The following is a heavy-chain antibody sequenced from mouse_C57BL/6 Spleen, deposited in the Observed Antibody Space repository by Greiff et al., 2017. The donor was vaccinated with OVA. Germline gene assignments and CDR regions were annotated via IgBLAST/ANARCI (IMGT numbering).Heavy chain of an antibody. Sequence: EVQLVESGGGLVKPGGSLKLSCAASGFTFSSYAMSWVRQTPEKRLEWVATISDGGSYTYYPDNVKGRFTISRDNAKNNLYLQMSHLKSEDTAMYYCARVGTRGDFDVWGTGTTVTVSS. CDR3: ARVGTRGDFDV. J-gene: IGHJ1*03. CDR1: GFTFSSYA. D-gene: IGHD4-1*01. CDR2: ISDGGSYT. V-gene: IGHV5-4*01.